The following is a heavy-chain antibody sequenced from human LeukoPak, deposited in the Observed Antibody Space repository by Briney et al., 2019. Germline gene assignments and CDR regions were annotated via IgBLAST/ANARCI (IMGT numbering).Heavy chain of an antibody. CDR2: IWYDGSNK. Sequence: GGSLGLSCAASGFTFSSYGMHWVRQAPGKGLEWVAVIWYDGSNKYYADSVKGRFTISRDNSKNTLYLQMNSLRAEDTAVYYCAKGRGYSNRDAFDIWGQGTMVTVSS. D-gene: IGHD3-22*01. J-gene: IGHJ3*02. V-gene: IGHV3-33*06. CDR1: GFTFSSYG. CDR3: AKGRGYSNRDAFDI.